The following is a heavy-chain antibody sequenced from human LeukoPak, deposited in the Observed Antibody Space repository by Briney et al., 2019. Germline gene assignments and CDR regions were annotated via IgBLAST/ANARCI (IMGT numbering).Heavy chain of an antibody. V-gene: IGHV5-51*01. J-gene: IGHJ5*02. CDR3: AIESSGWYH. D-gene: IGHD6-19*01. CDR2: IYPGDSDS. Sequence: GESLKISCKGSGYSFSSYWIGWVRQMPGKGLEWMGIIYPGDSDSRYSPSFQGQVTMSVDKSINTAYLQWSSLKASDTAMYYCAIESSGWYHWGQGTLVTVSS. CDR1: GYSFSSYW.